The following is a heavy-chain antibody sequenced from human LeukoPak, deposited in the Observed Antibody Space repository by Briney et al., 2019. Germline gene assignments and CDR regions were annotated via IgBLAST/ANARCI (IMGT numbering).Heavy chain of an antibody. V-gene: IGHV1-69*05. CDR3: ARASGYYYDSSDWFDP. CDR1: GYTFTGYY. J-gene: IGHJ5*02. Sequence: SVKVSCKASGYTFTGYYMHWVRQAPGQGLEWMGRIIPIFGTANYAQKFQGRVTITTDESTSTAYMKLSSLRSEDTAVYYCARASGYYYDSSDWFDPWGQGTLVTVSS. CDR2: IIPIFGTA. D-gene: IGHD3-22*01.